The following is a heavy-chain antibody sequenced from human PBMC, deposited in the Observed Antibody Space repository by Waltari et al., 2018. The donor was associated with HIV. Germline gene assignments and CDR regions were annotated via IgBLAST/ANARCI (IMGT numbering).Heavy chain of an antibody. V-gene: IGHV2-70*04. CDR1: GFSLSTSGMR. J-gene: IGHJ2*01. D-gene: IGHD4-17*01. CDR2: IDWDDDK. CDR3: ARSLYDYGDQAPGNWYFDL. Sequence: QVTLKESGPALVKPTQTLTLTCTFSGFSLSTSGMRVSWIRQPPGKALEWLARIDWDDDKFYSTSLKTRLTISKDTSKNQVVLTMTNMDPVDTATYYCARSLYDYGDQAPGNWYFDLWGRGTLVTVSS.